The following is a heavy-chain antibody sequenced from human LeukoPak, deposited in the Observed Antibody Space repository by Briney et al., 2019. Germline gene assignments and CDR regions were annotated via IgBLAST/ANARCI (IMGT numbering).Heavy chain of an antibody. CDR2: IYYSGST. Sequence: SSETLSLTCTVSGGSISSGAYYWSWIRQHPGKGLEWIGYIYYSGSTYYNPSLKSRVTISVDTSKNQFSLKLSSVTAADTAVYYCAREVTAPMTRKSHGAFDIWGQGTMVTVSS. CDR3: AREVTAPMTRKSHGAFDI. D-gene: IGHD4-11*01. J-gene: IGHJ3*02. CDR1: GGSISSGAYY. V-gene: IGHV4-31*03.